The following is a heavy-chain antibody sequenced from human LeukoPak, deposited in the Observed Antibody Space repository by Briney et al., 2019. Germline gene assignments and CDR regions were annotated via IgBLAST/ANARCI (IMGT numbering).Heavy chain of an antibody. V-gene: IGHV3-9*01. CDR3: AKSPYYYDSSGSPFDF. Sequence: PGGSLRLSCAASGFTFHDYAMHGVRQAPGQGLEWVSGLSRDSANIGYADSVKGRFTISRDNAKNSLYLQMNSLRVEDAALYYCAKSPYYYDSSGSPFDFWGQGTLVTVSS. CDR1: GFTFHDYA. D-gene: IGHD3-22*01. J-gene: IGHJ4*02. CDR2: LSRDSANI.